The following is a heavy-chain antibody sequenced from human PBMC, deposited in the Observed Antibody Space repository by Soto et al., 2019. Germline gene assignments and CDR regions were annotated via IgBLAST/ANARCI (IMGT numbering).Heavy chain of an antibody. CDR2: INWKSDI. D-gene: IGHD3-16*01. CDR1: VFTFDDNA. J-gene: IGHJ4*02. CDR3: AISQDRGGRTTFIY. Sequence: PWGSLRVSCAFSVFTFDDNAMHWVRQGPEKGLDWVSGINWKSDIGYADSVKGRFTISRDNAENSLYLQMNSLRAEDTALYYCAISQDRGGRTTFIYWGQGTQVTVSS. V-gene: IGHV3-9*01.